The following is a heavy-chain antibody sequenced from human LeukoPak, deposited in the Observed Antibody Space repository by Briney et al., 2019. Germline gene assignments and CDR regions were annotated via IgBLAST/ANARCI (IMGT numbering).Heavy chain of an antibody. CDR2: ISGSGGST. J-gene: IGHJ4*02. CDR1: GFTFSSYA. CDR3: AKASAMIVVVSKHFDY. Sequence: GGSLRLTCAASGFTFSSYAMSWVRQAPGKGLEWVSAISGSGGSTYYADSVKGRFTISRDNSKNTLYLQMNSLRAEDTAVYYCAKASAMIVVVSKHFDYWGQGTLVTVSS. D-gene: IGHD3-22*01. V-gene: IGHV3-23*01.